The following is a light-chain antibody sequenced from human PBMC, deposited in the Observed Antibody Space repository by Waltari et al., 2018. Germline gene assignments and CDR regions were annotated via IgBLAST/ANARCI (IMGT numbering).Light chain of an antibody. CDR2: VVT. V-gene: IGLV2-11*01. J-gene: IGLJ1*01. Sequence: QSALTQHRSVSGSPGQSVTISCTGTSRDIGATDYVSWYQQHPGKPPTRIIYVVTNRPSGVPDRFSGSKSGNTASLTISGLQAEDEADYYCCSYAGSYTYVFGTGTKVTVL. CDR1: SRDIGATDY. CDR3: CSYAGSYTYV.